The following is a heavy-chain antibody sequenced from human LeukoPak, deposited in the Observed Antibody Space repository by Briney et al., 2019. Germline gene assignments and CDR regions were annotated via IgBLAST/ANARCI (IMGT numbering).Heavy chain of an antibody. CDR1: GGSISSYY. CDR3: ARDLGYYGSGSYYNDGENWFDP. V-gene: IGHV4-4*07. CDR2: IYTSGST. J-gene: IGHJ5*02. D-gene: IGHD3-10*01. Sequence: SETLSLTCTVSGGSISSYYWSWIRQPAGKGLEWIGRIYTSGSTNYNPSLKSRVTMSVDTSKNQFSLKLSSVTAADTAVYYCARDLGYYGSGSYYNDGENWFDPWGQGTLVTVSS.